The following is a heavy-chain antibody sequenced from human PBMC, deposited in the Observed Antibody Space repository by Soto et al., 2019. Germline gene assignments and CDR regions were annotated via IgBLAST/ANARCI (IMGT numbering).Heavy chain of an antibody. J-gene: IGHJ6*03. V-gene: IGHV1-8*01. CDR3: ARARHIAARRRPGNYYYMDV. Sequence: ASVKVSCKASGYTFTSYGINWVRQATGQGLEWMGWMNPNSGNTGYAQKFQGRVTMTRNTSISTAYMELSSLRSEDTAVYYCARARHIAARRRPGNYYYMDVWGKGTTVTVSS. CDR2: MNPNSGNT. CDR1: GYTFTSYG. D-gene: IGHD6-6*01.